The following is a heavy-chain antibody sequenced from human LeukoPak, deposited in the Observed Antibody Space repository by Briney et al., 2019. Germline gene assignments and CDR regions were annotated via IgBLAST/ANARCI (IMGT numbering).Heavy chain of an antibody. V-gene: IGHV1-2*06. CDR2: INPNSGGT. Sequence: ASVKVSCKASGYTFTGYYMHWVRQAPGQGLEWMGRINPNSGGTNYAQKFQGRVTMTRDTSISTAYMELSRLRSDDTAVYYCAKNGFTSERGDYWGQGTLVTVSS. CDR1: GYTFTGYY. CDR3: AKNGFTSERGDY. D-gene: IGHD2-2*01. J-gene: IGHJ4*02.